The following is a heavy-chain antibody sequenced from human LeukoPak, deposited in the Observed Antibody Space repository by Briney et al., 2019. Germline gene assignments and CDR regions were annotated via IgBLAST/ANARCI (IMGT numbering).Heavy chain of an antibody. D-gene: IGHD2-21*02. Sequence: ASVKVSCTASGYTFTSYYMHWVRQAPGQGLEWMGIINPSGGSTSYAQKFQGRVTMTRDTSTSTVYMELSSLRSEDTAVYYCARDSVAYCGGDCYIDYWGQGTLVTVSS. J-gene: IGHJ4*02. CDR1: GYTFTSYY. V-gene: IGHV1-46*01. CDR2: INPSGGST. CDR3: ARDSVAYCGGDCYIDY.